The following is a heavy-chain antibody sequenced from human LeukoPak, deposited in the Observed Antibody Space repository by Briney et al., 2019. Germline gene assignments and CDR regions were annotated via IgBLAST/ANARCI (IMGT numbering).Heavy chain of an antibody. Sequence: GASVKVSCKASGYTFTSYGISWVRQAPGQGLEWMGWISAYNGNTNYAQKLQGRVTMTTDTSTSTAYMELRSLRSDDTAVYYCARDLSSEDIVVVPAAKVPHWFDPWGQGTLVTVSS. CDR3: ARDLSSEDIVVVPAAKVPHWFDP. CDR1: GYTFTSYG. CDR2: ISAYNGNT. J-gene: IGHJ5*02. D-gene: IGHD2-2*01. V-gene: IGHV1-18*01.